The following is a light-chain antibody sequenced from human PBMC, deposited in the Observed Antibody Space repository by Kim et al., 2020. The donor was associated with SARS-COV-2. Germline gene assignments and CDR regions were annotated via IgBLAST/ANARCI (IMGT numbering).Light chain of an antibody. CDR2: SVN. J-gene: IGLJ3*02. CDR1: CSDVGAYSY. Sequence: QSITLSYTGTCSDVGAYSYVSWYQQHPGEAPQLIIYSVNKRPSGVSIRLSGSKSDNTASLTISGLQPEDEADYYCTSYTSSSTWVFGGGTQLTVL. V-gene: IGLV2-14*03. CDR3: TSYTSSSTWV.